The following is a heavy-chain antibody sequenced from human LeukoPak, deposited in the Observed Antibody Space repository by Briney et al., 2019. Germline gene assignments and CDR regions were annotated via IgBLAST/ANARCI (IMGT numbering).Heavy chain of an antibody. CDR2: VSAGGTNT. Sequence: GGSLRLSCVGSPVTFGTSAMSWVRQAPGKWLEWVSAVSAGGTNTYYADSVEGRFSISRDNSKDTLYLHMDGLRVEDTAQYFCARINCSGGTCYDYFDDWGQGTLVTVSS. CDR1: PVTFGTSA. J-gene: IGHJ4*02. CDR3: ARINCSGGTCYDYFDD. V-gene: IGHV3-23*01. D-gene: IGHD2-15*01.